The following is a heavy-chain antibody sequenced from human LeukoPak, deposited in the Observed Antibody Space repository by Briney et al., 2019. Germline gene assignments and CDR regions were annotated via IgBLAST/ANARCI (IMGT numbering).Heavy chain of an antibody. V-gene: IGHV4-39*01. D-gene: IGHD1-14*01. CDR1: GGSISSSRYS. Sequence: SETLSLTCTVSGGSISSSRYSWGWIRQPPGKGLEWIGSIYYSGSTYYNPSLKSRVTISVDTSKNQFSLKLSSVTAADTAVYYCARHRPEGYWYFDLWGRGTLVTVSS. CDR3: ARHRPEGYWYFDL. CDR2: IYYSGST. J-gene: IGHJ2*01.